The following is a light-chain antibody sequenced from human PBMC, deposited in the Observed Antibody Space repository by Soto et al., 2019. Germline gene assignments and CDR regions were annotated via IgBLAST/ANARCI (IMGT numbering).Light chain of an antibody. CDR1: SSNIGSNY. CDR2: SNT. J-gene: IGLJ3*02. CDR3: AAWDDSLSGHWV. V-gene: IGLV1-47*02. Sequence: QSVLTQPPSASGTPGQRVTISYSGSSSNIGSNYVYWYQQLPGTAPKLLIYSNTQRPSGVPDRFSGSKSGTSASLAISGLRSEDEADYYCAAWDDSLSGHWVFGGGTKLTVL.